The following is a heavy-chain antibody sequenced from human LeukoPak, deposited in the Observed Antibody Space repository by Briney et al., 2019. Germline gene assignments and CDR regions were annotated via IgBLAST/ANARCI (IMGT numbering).Heavy chain of an antibody. CDR1: GFTFSSYG. Sequence: PGRSLRLSCAASGFTFSSYGMHWVRQAPGKGLEWAAVISYDGSNKYYADSVKGRFTISRDNSKNTLYLQMNSLRAEDTAVYYCAKGAQVGATKVPYDYWGQGTLVTVSS. V-gene: IGHV3-30*18. D-gene: IGHD1-26*01. CDR3: AKGAQVGATKVPYDY. CDR2: ISYDGSNK. J-gene: IGHJ4*02.